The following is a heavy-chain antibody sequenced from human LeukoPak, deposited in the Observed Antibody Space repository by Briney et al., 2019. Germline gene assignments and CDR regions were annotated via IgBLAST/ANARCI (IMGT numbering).Heavy chain of an antibody. D-gene: IGHD1-26*01. CDR3: ARTPPPTIVGAHYFDY. Sequence: ASVKVSCKASGYTFTSHGINWVRQAPGQGLEWMGWISTYNGYTNYAQNLQGRVTMTTDTSASTVYLELRSLRSDDTAVYYCARTPPPTIVGAHYFDYWGQGTLVTVSS. CDR1: GYTFTSHG. V-gene: IGHV1-18*01. CDR2: ISTYNGYT. J-gene: IGHJ4*02.